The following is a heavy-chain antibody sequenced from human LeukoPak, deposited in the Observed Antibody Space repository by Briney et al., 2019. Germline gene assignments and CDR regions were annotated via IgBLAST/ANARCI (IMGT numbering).Heavy chain of an antibody. CDR2: INHSGST. D-gene: IGHD2-2*03. Sequence: PSETLSLTCAVYGGSFSGYYWSWIRQPPGKGLEWIGEINHSGSTNYNPSLKSRVTISVDTSKNQFSLKLSSVTAADTAVYYCARVDFGAFDIWGQGTMVTVSS. CDR3: ARVDFGAFDI. V-gene: IGHV4-34*01. J-gene: IGHJ3*02. CDR1: GGSFSGYY.